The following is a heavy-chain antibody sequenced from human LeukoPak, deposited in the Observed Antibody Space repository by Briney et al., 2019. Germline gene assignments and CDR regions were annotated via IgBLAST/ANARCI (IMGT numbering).Heavy chain of an antibody. CDR1: GFTFSSYS. CDR3: ARSFYYDTLTGYYFFDY. J-gene: IGHJ4*02. CDR2: ISSSSTTI. V-gene: IGHV3-48*04. Sequence: GGSLRLSCVASGFTFSSYSINWVRQAPGKGLEWVSYISSSSTTIYYADSVKGRFTIIRGNAKNSLYLQMNSLRAEDTAVYYCARSFYYDTLTGYYFFDYWGQGTLVTVSS. D-gene: IGHD3-9*01.